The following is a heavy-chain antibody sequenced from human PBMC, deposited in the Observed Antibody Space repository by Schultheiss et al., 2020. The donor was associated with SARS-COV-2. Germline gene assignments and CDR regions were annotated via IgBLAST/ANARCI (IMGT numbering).Heavy chain of an antibody. Sequence: ASVKVSCKASGYTFTGYYMHWVRQAPGQGLEWMGWISAYNGNTNYAQKLQGRVTMTTDTSTSTAYMELSRLRSDDTAVYYCARDLVARYSSGWYEWGRFDPWGQGTLVTVSS. D-gene: IGHD6-19*01. CDR1: GYTFTGYY. V-gene: IGHV1-18*04. CDR2: ISAYNGNT. J-gene: IGHJ5*02. CDR3: ARDLVARYSSGWYEWGRFDP.